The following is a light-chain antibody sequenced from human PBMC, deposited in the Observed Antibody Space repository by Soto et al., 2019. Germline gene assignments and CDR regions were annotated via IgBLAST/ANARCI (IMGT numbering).Light chain of an antibody. CDR2: DAS. CDR3: QQYNNWPWT. CDR1: QSVSSSS. V-gene: IGKV3D-15*01. Sequence: EIVLTQSPGTLSLSPGERATLSCRASQSVSSSSLAWYQQKRGQAPRLLIHDASSRATGIPARFSGSGSGTEFTLTISSLQSEDFAVYYCQQYNNWPWTFGQGTKVDIK. J-gene: IGKJ1*01.